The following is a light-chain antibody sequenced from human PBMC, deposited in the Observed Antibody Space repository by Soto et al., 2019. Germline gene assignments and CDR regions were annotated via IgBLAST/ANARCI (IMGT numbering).Light chain of an antibody. V-gene: IGKV1-27*01. CDR1: QGISNY. CDR2: AAS. J-gene: IGKJ3*01. CDR3: QRYISAPFS. Sequence: DIQMTQSPSSLSASVGDRVTITCRATQGISNYLAWYQQKPGKVPKLLIYAASTLQSGVPSRFSGSGSGTDYTLTISSLQPGDVATYYCQRYISAPFSFGPGTNVDIK.